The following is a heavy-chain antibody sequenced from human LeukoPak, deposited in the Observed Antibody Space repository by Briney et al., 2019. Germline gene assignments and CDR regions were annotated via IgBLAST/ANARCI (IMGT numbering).Heavy chain of an antibody. CDR3: ARASPNDYGDPYYFDY. J-gene: IGHJ4*02. CDR1: GGTFSNYA. V-gene: IGHV1-69*13. D-gene: IGHD4-17*01. CDR2: IIPLFGTA. Sequence: GASVKVSCKASGGTFSNYAINWVRQAPGQGLEWMGGIIPLFGTANHAQKFQGRVTITADESTSTAYLELNSLRSEDTAVFYCARASPNDYGDPYYFDYWGQGTLVTVSS.